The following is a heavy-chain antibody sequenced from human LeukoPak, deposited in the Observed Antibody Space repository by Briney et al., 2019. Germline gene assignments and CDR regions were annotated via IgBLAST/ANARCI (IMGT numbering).Heavy chain of an antibody. V-gene: IGHV3-7*01. Sequence: GGSLRLSCVASGFTFSSYWMSWVRQAPGKGLEWVANINQDGSGEYYVDSVKGRFTISRDNAKSSLSLQMNSLRDEDTAVYYCTRGDLWGQGTLVTVSS. J-gene: IGHJ4*02. CDR3: TRGDL. CDR2: INQDGSGE. CDR1: GFTFSSYW.